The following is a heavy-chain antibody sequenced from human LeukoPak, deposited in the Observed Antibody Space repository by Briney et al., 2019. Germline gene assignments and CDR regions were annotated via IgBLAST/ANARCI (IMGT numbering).Heavy chain of an antibody. J-gene: IGHJ4*02. Sequence: APVKVSCKASGYTFTSYGISWVRQAPGQGLEWMGWISAYNGNTNYAQKLQGRVTMTTDTSTSTAYMELRSLRSDDTAVYYCARTPLTMIVVVMITQEFDCWGQGTLVTVSS. CDR2: ISAYNGNT. V-gene: IGHV1-18*01. D-gene: IGHD3-22*01. CDR1: GYTFTSYG. CDR3: ARTPLTMIVVVMITQEFDC.